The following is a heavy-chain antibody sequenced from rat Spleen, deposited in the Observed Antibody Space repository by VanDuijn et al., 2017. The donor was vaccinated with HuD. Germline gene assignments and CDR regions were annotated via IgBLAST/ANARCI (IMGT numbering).Heavy chain of an antibody. CDR1: GFNFNDYW. CDR3: VREEFGVDY. J-gene: IGHJ2*01. D-gene: IGHD4-3*01. CDR2: INKDSSVI. V-gene: IGHV4-2*01. Sequence: EVKLVESGGGLVQPGRSLKLSCAASGFNFNDYWMGWVRQAPGKGLEWIGEINKDSSVIKYTPSLKDKITVSRDNGQKTLYLLMSKLGSEDTGIYYCVREEFGVDYWGQGVMVTVSS.